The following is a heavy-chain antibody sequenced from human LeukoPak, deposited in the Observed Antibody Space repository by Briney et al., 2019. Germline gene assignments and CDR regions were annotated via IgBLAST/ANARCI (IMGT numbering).Heavy chain of an antibody. CDR2: VYHSGHT. J-gene: IGHJ4*02. D-gene: IGHD5/OR15-5a*01. CDR3: ASVADAVYAHLVY. CDR1: GGSINNYY. V-gene: IGHV4-59*01. Sequence: KPSETLSLICTVSGGSINNYYWSWIRQPPGKGLEWLGYVYHSGHTIYNPSLRSRINISVDTSKKQLSLNLTSVTAADTAVYYCASVADAVYAHLVYWGQGIQVTVSS.